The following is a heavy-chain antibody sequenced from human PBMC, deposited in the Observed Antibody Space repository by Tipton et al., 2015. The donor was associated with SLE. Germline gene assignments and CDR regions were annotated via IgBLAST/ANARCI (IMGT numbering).Heavy chain of an antibody. Sequence: GSLRLSCAASGFTFSSYSMNWVRQAPGKGLEWVSSISSSSSYIHYADSVKGRFTISRDNAKNSLYLQMNSLRAEDTAVYYCASQAGWYFDLWGRGTLVTVSS. V-gene: IGHV3-21*01. CDR1: GFTFSSYS. CDR2: ISSSSSYI. CDR3: ASQAGWYFDL. J-gene: IGHJ2*01.